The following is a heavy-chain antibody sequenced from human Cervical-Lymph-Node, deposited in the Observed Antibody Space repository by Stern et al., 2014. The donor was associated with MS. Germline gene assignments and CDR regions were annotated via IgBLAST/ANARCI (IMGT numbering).Heavy chain of an antibody. Sequence: MQLVESGADVKKPGSAVRISCKASGGASWLRKAPGQGLAHMGGIMRPAGTANNAQRFQGRLTITADTSRNTTYMELRSLRSDDTAVYYCARGTGDNWFDPWGQGTLVSVSS. CDR2: IMRPAGTA. CDR1: GGA. CDR3: ARGTGDNWFDP. V-gene: IGHV1-69*06. J-gene: IGHJ5*02. D-gene: IGHD3-10*01.